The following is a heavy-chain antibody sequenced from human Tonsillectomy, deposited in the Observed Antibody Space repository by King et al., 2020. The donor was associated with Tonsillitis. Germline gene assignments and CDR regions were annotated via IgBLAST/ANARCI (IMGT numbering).Heavy chain of an antibody. CDR3: ARDLYSSGLFDF. D-gene: IGHD6-25*01. CDR1: GFTVSSNY. CDR2: IYSGGST. Sequence: VQLVESGGGLIQPGGSLRLSCAASGFTVSSNYMNWVRQAPGKGLEWVSGIYSGGSTYYADSVKGRFTISRDNSKNTLYLQMNSLRAEDTAVYYCARDLYSSGLFDFWGQGTLVTVSS. V-gene: IGHV3-53*01. J-gene: IGHJ4*02.